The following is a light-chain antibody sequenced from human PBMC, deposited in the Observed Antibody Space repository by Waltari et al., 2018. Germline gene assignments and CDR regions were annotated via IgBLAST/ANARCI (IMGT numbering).Light chain of an antibody. V-gene: IGLV2-8*01. CDR2: DFT. CDR3: CSFSGGNDLL. J-gene: IGLJ2*01. CDR1: NSDIDNFQY. Sequence: QSALTQPPSASGPPGQSVTISCTGTNSDIDNFQYVSWYQQHPVKAPRLIIYDFTKRPSEVLNPFPGSKSGNMASLTVSYLQADDEADYFCCSFSGGNDLLFGGGTKLTVL.